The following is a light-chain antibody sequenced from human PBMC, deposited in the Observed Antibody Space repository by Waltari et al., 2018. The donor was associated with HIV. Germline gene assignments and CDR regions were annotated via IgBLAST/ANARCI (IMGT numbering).Light chain of an antibody. CDR3: QQYKNWPPLT. CDR1: RSVDNK. V-gene: IGKV3-15*01. Sequence: ETVMTQSPGTLSSSPGERVALSCRASRSVDNKLAWYQQKPAQSPRLLVNDASTGAAGIPDRFSGSGSGTQFTLTITGLQSEDCAVYYCQQYKNWPPLTFGQGTKVEIK. J-gene: IGKJ1*01. CDR2: DAS.